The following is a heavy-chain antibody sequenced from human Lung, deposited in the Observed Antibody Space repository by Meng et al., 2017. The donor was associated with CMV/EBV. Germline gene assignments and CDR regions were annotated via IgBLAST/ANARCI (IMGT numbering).Heavy chain of an antibody. J-gene: IGHJ6*02. V-gene: IGHV4-59*01. Sequence: SXTXSPXCPVSGGSISSYYWSWIRQPPGKGLEWIGYIHSSGSTNYNPSLKSRVTISVDTSKNQFSLKLSSVTAADTAVYSCAGLYSSSWFLPSGMDVWGQGTXVTVSS. D-gene: IGHD6-13*01. CDR3: AGLYSSSWFLPSGMDV. CDR2: IHSSGST. CDR1: GGSISSYY.